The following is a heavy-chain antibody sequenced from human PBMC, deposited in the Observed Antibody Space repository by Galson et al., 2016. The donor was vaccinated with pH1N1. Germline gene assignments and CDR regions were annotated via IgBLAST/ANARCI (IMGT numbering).Heavy chain of an antibody. CDR2: IDWDDDK. CDR1: GFSLSGSGMS. Sequence: PALVNPTQTLTLTCTFSGFSLSGSGMSVSWIRQPPGKALEWLARIDWDDDKFYSTSLQTRLTISKDTSKNQVVLTMTNMDPVDTATYYCARTKRRGGWAFDIWGQGTIIAVSS. J-gene: IGHJ3*02. V-gene: IGHV2-70*17. CDR3: ARTKRRGGWAFDI. D-gene: IGHD6-19*01.